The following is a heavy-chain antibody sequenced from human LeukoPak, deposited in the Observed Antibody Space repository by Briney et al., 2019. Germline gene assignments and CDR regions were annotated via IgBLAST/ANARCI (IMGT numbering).Heavy chain of an antibody. Sequence: ASVKVSCKASGYTFTSYAMHWVRQAPGQRLEWMGWINAGNGNTKYSQKFQGRVTITRDTSASTAYMELSSLRSEDTAVYHCARDYDSSGYYDYWGQGTLVTVSS. V-gene: IGHV1-3*01. J-gene: IGHJ4*02. D-gene: IGHD3-22*01. CDR1: GYTFTSYA. CDR3: ARDYDSSGYYDY. CDR2: INAGNGNT.